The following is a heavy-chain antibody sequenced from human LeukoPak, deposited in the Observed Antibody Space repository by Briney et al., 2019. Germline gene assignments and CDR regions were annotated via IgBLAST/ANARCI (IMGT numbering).Heavy chain of an antibody. Sequence: SETLSLTCTVSGYSISSGYYWGWIRQPPGKGLEWIGSIYHSGSTYYNPSLKSRVTISVDTSKNQFSLKLSSVTAADTAVYYCARDLPTGAYDYGEAWGQGTLVTVSS. CDR1: GYSISSGYY. J-gene: IGHJ5*02. CDR3: ARDLPTGAYDYGEA. D-gene: IGHD4-17*01. V-gene: IGHV4-38-2*02. CDR2: IYHSGST.